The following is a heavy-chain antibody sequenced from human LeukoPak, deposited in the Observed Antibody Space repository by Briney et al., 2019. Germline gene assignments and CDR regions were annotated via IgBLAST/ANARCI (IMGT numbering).Heavy chain of an antibody. CDR3: ARGEYCSGGSCYSGFDY. CDR1: GYTFTSYG. J-gene: IGHJ4*02. CDR2: ISAYNGNT. D-gene: IGHD2-15*01. V-gene: IGHV1-18*01. Sequence: ASVKVSCKASGYTFTSYGISWVRQAPGQGLEWMGWISAYNGNTNYAQKLQGRVTMTTDTSTSTAYMELRSLRSDDTAAYYCARGEYCSGGSCYSGFDYWGQGTLVTVSS.